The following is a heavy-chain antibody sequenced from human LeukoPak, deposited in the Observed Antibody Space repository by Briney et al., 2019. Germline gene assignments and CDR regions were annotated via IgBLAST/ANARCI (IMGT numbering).Heavy chain of an antibody. J-gene: IGHJ4*02. D-gene: IGHD3-22*01. CDR3: ARGQTHYYDSSGTFDY. V-gene: IGHV4-59*01. CDR1: GGSISSYY. Sequence: SETLSLTCTVSGGSISSYYWSWIRQPPGKGLEWIGYIYYSGSTNYNPSLRSRVTISVDTSKNQFSLKLSSVTAADTAVYYCARGQTHYYDSSGTFDYWGQGTLVTVSS. CDR2: IYYSGST.